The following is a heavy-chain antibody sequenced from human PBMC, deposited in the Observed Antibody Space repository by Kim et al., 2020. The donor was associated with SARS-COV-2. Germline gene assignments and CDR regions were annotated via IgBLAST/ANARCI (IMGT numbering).Heavy chain of an antibody. CDR3: ARVVTYYDYVWGSYRGGYYFDY. Sequence: SETLSLTCAVYGGSFSGYYWSWIRQPPGKGLEWIGEINPSGSTNYNPSLKSRVTISVDTSKNQFSLKMSSVTAADTAVYYCARVVTYYDYVWGSYRGGYYFDYWGQGTLVTVSS. CDR1: GGSFSGYY. J-gene: IGHJ4*02. D-gene: IGHD3-16*02. CDR2: INPSGST. V-gene: IGHV4-34*01.